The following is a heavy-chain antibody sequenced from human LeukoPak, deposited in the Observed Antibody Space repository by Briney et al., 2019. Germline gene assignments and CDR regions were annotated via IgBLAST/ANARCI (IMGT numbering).Heavy chain of an antibody. Sequence: PGRSLRLSCAASGFTFRSYGIHWVRQAPGKGLERVAVISYDGSNKYYADSVKGRFTISRDNSKNTLYLQMNSLRAEDTAVYYCAKDRSTYYYDSSGYYPDAFDIWGQGTMVTVSS. J-gene: IGHJ3*02. CDR3: AKDRSTYYYDSSGYYPDAFDI. CDR1: GFTFRSYG. CDR2: ISYDGSNK. V-gene: IGHV3-30*18. D-gene: IGHD3-22*01.